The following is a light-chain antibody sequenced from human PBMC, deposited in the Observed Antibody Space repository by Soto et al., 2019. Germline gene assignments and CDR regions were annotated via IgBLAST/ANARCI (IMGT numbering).Light chain of an antibody. CDR3: QQYGSSPDLFT. J-gene: IGKJ3*01. V-gene: IGKV3-20*01. Sequence: EIVLTQSPGSLSLSPGERVTLSCRASHSVSNNYLAWYQQKPGQAPRLLIYGASNRATGIPDRFSGGGSGTDVTLPIIRLEHAEFAVDYCQQYGSSPDLFTFGPGTKVDIK. CDR2: GAS. CDR1: HSVSNNY.